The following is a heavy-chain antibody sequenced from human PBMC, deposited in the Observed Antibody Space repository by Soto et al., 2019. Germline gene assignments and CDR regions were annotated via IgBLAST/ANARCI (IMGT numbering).Heavy chain of an antibody. J-gene: IGHJ4*02. D-gene: IGHD6-6*01. Sequence: GESLKISCAASGFTFSSYAMSWVRQAPGKGLEWVSAISGSGGSTYYADSVKGRFTISRDNSKNTLYLQMNSLRAEDTAVYYCAKDLRAARPHSWRDYWGQGTLVTVSS. CDR1: GFTFSSYA. CDR3: AKDLRAARPHSWRDY. CDR2: ISGSGGST. V-gene: IGHV3-23*01.